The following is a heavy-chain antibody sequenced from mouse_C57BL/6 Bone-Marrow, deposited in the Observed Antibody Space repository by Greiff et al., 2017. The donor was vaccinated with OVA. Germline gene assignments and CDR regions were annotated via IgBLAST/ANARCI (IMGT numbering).Heavy chain of an antibody. CDR1: GYAFSSSW. CDR3: ARRTAQATYSFAY. Sequence: VQLQQSGPELVKPGASVKISCKASGYAFSSSWMNWVKQRPGKGLEWIGRIYPGDGDTNYNGKFKGKATLTADKSSSTAYMQLSSLTSEDSAVYFCARRTAQATYSFAYWGQGTLVTVSA. D-gene: IGHD3-2*02. V-gene: IGHV1-82*01. CDR2: IYPGDGDT. J-gene: IGHJ3*01.